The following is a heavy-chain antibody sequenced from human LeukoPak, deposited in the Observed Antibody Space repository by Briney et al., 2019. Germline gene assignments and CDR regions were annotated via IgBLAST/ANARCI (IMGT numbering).Heavy chain of an antibody. J-gene: IGHJ4*02. D-gene: IGHD6-13*01. CDR2: INPSGGST. CDR3: TCIAAAGIALAPFDY. V-gene: IGHV1-46*01. CDR1: GYTFTSYY. Sequence: SVKVSCKASGYTFTSYYMHWVRQAPGQGLEWMGIINPSGGSTSYAQKFQGRVTMTRDTSTSTVYMELSSLRSEDTAVYYCTCIAAAGIALAPFDYWGQGTLVTVSS.